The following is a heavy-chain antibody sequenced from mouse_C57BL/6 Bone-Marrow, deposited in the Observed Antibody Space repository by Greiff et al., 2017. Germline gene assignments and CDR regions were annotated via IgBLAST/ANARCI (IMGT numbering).Heavy chain of an antibody. CDR3: ARIPSYYAMDY. V-gene: IGHV1-55*01. CDR2: IYPGSGST. J-gene: IGHJ4*01. Sequence: VQLKQPGAELVKPGASVKMSCKASGYTFTSYWITWVKQRPGQGLEWIGDIYPGSGSTNYNEKFKSKATLTVDTSSSTAYMQLSSLTSEDSAVYYCARIPSYYAMDYWGQGTSVTVSS. D-gene: IGHD5-1-1*01. CDR1: GYTFTSYW.